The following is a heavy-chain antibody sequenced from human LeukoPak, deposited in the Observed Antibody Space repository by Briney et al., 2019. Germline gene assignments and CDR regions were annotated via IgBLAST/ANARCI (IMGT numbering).Heavy chain of an antibody. CDR2: ISYDGSNK. D-gene: IGHD3-10*01. Sequence: GRSLRLPCAASGFTFSSYAMHWVRQAPGKGLEWVAVISYDGSNKYYADSVKGRFTISRDNSKNTLYLQMNSLRAEDTAVYYCARAKLYYYGSGPMDVWGKGTTVTVSS. CDR1: GFTFSSYA. CDR3: ARAKLYYYGSGPMDV. J-gene: IGHJ6*04. V-gene: IGHV3-30*04.